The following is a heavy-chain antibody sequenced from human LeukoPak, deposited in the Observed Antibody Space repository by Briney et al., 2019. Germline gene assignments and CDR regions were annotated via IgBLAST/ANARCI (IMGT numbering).Heavy chain of an antibody. V-gene: IGHV3-9*01. CDR1: GLTFDDSA. CDR3: ARGGSYRAPDYNYYYGMDV. CDR2: INRSGGTV. D-gene: IGHD3-16*02. Sequence: GRSLRLSCAASGLTFDDSAMHWVRQVPGKGLEWVSGINRSGGTVGYADSVKGRFTISRDNAKNSLYLQMSSLRADDTAVYYCARGGSYRAPDYNYYYGMDVWGQGPTVTVS. J-gene: IGHJ6*02.